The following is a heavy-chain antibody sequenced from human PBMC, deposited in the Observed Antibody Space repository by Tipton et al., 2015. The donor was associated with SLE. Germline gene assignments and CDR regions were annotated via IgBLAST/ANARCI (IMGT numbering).Heavy chain of an antibody. CDR2: IYYSGST. J-gene: IGHJ6*02. CDR1: GGSISSVDYY. Sequence: TLSLTCTVSGGSISSVDYYWNWIRQPPGKGLEWIGYIYYSGSTYYNPSLKSRVTISVDTSKNQFSLKLSSVTAADTAVYYCARDPGVRGGYYGMDVWGQGTTVTVSS. D-gene: IGHD3-10*01. CDR3: ARDPGVRGGYYGMDV. V-gene: IGHV4-30-4*01.